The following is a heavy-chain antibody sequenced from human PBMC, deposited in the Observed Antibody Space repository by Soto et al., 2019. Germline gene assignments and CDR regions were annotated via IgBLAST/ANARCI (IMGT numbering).Heavy chain of an antibody. Sequence: PSETLSLTCTVSGGSISSGDYYWSWIRQPPGKGLEWIGYIYYSGSTYYNPSLKSRVTISVDTSKNQFSLKLSSVTAADTAVYYCARAPLTYYYDSSGSFDYWGQGTLVTVSS. V-gene: IGHV4-30-4*01. D-gene: IGHD3-22*01. CDR3: ARAPLTYYYDSSGSFDY. J-gene: IGHJ4*02. CDR1: GGSISSGDYY. CDR2: IYYSGST.